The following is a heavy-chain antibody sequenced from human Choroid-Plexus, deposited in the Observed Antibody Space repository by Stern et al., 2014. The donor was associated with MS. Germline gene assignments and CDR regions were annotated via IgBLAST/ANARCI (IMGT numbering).Heavy chain of an antibody. CDR2: IRNKANSYTT. CDR1: GFTLSDHY. J-gene: IGHJ4*02. D-gene: IGHD6-19*01. Sequence: EVQLVQSGGGLVQPGGSLRLSCVASGFTLSDHYMDWVRQAPGKGLEWVGRIRNKANSYTTQYAASVKGIFVISRDDSKNSLYLQMNSLKSEDTAVYYCVRVSGSSGSDFWGQGTLVSVSS. V-gene: IGHV3-72*01. CDR3: VRVSGSSGSDF.